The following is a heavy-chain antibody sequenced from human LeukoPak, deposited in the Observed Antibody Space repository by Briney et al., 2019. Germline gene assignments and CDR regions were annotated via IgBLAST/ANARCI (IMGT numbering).Heavy chain of an antibody. CDR2: IYHSGST. V-gene: IGHV4-38-2*01. CDR3: AVDEGSCDY. J-gene: IGHJ4*02. CDR1: GYSISSGYY. Sequence: KPSETLSLTCAVSGYSISSGYYWGWIRQPPGKGLEWLGSIYHSGSTYYNPSLKSRVTISVDTSKNQFSLKLSSVTAADTAVYYCAVDEGSCDYWGQGTLVTVSS.